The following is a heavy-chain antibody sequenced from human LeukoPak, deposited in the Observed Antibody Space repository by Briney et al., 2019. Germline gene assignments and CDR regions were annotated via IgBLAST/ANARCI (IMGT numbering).Heavy chain of an antibody. V-gene: IGHV1-8*01. J-gene: IGHJ4*02. Sequence: ASVKVSCKASGYTFTSYDINWVRQATGQGLEWMGWMNPNSGNTGYAQKVQGRVTMTRNTSISTAYMELSSLRSEDTAVYYCARRYYYGSESYYPNDYWGQGTLVTVSS. D-gene: IGHD3-10*01. CDR3: ARRYYYGSESYYPNDY. CDR2: MNPNSGNT. CDR1: GYTFTSYD.